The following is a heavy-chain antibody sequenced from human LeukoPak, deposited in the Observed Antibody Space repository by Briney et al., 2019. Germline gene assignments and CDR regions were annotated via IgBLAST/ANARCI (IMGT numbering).Heavy chain of an antibody. D-gene: IGHD3-22*01. CDR2: IIPIFGTA. CDR1: GGTFSSYA. V-gene: IGHV1-69*13. CDR3: AMTYYYDSSGYYYGPTHFDY. J-gene: IGHJ4*02. Sequence: SVKVSCTASGGTFSSYAISWVRQTPGQGLEWMGGIIPIFGTANYAQKFQGRVTITADESTSTAYMELSSLRSEDTAVYYCAMTYYYDSSGYYYGPTHFDYWGQGTLVTVSS.